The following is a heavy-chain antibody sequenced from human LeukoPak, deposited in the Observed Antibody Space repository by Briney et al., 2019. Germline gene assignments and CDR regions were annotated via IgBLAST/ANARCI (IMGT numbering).Heavy chain of an antibody. J-gene: IGHJ4*02. D-gene: IGHD3-22*01. CDR3: GLADYYDSSGYYEHFDY. CDR1: GFTVSSNY. V-gene: IGHV3-66*01. CDR2: IYSGGST. Sequence: GGSLRFSCAATGFTVSSNYMSWVRQAPGKGLEWVSVIYSGGSTYYADSVKGRFTISRDNSKNTLYLQMNSLRAEDTAVYYCGLADYYDSSGYYEHFDYWGQGTLVTVSS.